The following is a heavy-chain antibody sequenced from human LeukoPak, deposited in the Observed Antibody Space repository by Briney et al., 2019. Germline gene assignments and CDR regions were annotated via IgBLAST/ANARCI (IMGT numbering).Heavy chain of an antibody. Sequence: GGSLRLSCAASGFTFGDYYMTWVRQAPGKGLEWVSYINYDGSATDYADSVKGRFTISRDNDKKSLYLQMNSLRAEDRAVYYCARGHYGLDVWGQGTSVTVCS. CDR1: GFTFGDYY. CDR3: ARGHYGLDV. CDR2: INYDGSAT. V-gene: IGHV3-11*01. J-gene: IGHJ6*02.